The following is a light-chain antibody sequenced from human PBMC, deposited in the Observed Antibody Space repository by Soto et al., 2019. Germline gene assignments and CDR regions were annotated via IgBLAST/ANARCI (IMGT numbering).Light chain of an antibody. V-gene: IGLV2-14*01. CDR3: SSYTSSSTLAV. Sequence: QSALTQPASVSGSPGQSITISCTGTSSDVGRYNYVSWYQQHPGKAPKLMIYEVSNRPSGVSNRFSVSKSGNTAALTISGLQAEDAADYYFSSYTSSSTLAVFGTGTKVTVL. CDR2: EVS. J-gene: IGLJ1*01. CDR1: SSDVGRYNY.